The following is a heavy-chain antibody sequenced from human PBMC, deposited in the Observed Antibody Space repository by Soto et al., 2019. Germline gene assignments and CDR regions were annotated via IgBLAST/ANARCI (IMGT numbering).Heavy chain of an antibody. J-gene: IGHJ4*01. CDR1: GYSFTSYW. D-gene: IGHD2-2*01. CDR2: IYPYDSDT. Sequence: GETLNISCNTSGYSFTSYWIGSVRQMPGKGMEWMANIYPYDSDTKYSPSFQGQVTISADTSITTAYLQWSGLRAAETAIYFCARHLVGSTRGNFDYWGQGTLVTV. CDR3: ARHLVGSTRGNFDY. V-gene: IGHV5-51*01.